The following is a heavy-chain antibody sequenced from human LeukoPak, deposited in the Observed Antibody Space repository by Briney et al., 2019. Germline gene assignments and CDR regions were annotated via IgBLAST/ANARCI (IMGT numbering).Heavy chain of an antibody. CDR1: GGSISSGSYY. J-gene: IGHJ6*04. Sequence: SETLSLTCTVAGGSISSGSYYWSWIRQPAGKGLEWIGRIYPSGSTNYNPSLKSRVTISVDTSKNQFSLKLTSVTAADTAVYYCARSRGMDVWGKGTTVTISS. CDR3: ARSRGMDV. CDR2: IYPSGST. D-gene: IGHD3-10*01. V-gene: IGHV4-61*02.